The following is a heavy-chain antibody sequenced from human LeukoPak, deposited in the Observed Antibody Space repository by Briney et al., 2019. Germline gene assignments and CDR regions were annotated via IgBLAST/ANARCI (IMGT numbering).Heavy chain of an antibody. CDR3: ARLSGTPLYYFDY. CDR2: IYYSGST. D-gene: IGHD3-10*01. CDR1: GGSNSSSSYY. Sequence: PSETLSLTCTVSGGSNSSSSYYCGWIRQPPAKGLEWIGSIYYSGSTYYNPSLKSRVTISVDTSKNQFSLKLSSVTAAGTAVYYCARLSGTPLYYFDYWGQGTLVTVSS. J-gene: IGHJ4*02. V-gene: IGHV4-39*01.